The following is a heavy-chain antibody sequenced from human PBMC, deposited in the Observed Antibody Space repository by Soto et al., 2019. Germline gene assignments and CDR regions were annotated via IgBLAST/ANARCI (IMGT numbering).Heavy chain of an antibody. CDR3: ARSQDDSWSGYHSPFDY. J-gene: IGHJ4*02. CDR1: GYTFTGYY. V-gene: IGHV1-2*04. Sequence: QVQLVQSGAEVKKPGASVKVSCKASGYTFTGYYMHWVRQAPGQGLEWMGWINPNSGGTNYAQKFQGWVTMTRDTSISTAYMELSRLRSDDTAVYYCARSQDDSWSGYHSPFDYWGQGTLVTVSS. D-gene: IGHD3-3*01. CDR2: INPNSGGT.